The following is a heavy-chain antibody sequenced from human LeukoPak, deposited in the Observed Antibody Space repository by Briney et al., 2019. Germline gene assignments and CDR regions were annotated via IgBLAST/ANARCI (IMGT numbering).Heavy chain of an antibody. CDR2: ISSSGSTI. D-gene: IGHD6-13*01. CDR3: AKAPYSSSWYYFDY. J-gene: IGHJ4*02. CDR1: GFTFSSYE. V-gene: IGHV3-48*03. Sequence: GGSLRLSCAASGFTFSSYEMNWVRQAPGKGLEWVSYISSSGSTIYYADSVKGRFTISRDNSKNTLYLQMNSLRAEDTAVYYRAKAPYSSSWYYFDYWGQGTLVTVSS.